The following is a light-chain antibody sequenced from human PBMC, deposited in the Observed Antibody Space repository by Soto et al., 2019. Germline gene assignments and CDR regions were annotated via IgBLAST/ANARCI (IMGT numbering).Light chain of an antibody. V-gene: IGLV2-14*01. J-gene: IGLJ1*01. CDR1: SSDVGGYNY. Sequence: QSVLTQPASVSGSPGQSITISCTGTSSDVGGYNYVSWYQQHPGKAPKLMIYEVSNRPSGVSNRFSGSQSGNTASLTISGLQAEDEADYYCSSYTSSITYVFGTGTKLTVL. CDR3: SSYTSSITYV. CDR2: EVS.